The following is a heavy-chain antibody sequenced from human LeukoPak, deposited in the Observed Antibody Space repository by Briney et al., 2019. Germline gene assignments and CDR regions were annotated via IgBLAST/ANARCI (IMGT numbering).Heavy chain of an antibody. J-gene: IGHJ6*02. V-gene: IGHV3-11*01. CDR3: ARDLVATIIKTACGMDV. CDR1: GFTSSDYY. D-gene: IGHD5-12*01. CDR2: ISSSGSTI. Sequence: SGGSLRLSCAASGFTSSDYYMSWIRQAPGKGLEWVSYISSSGSTIYYADSVKGRFTISRDNAKNSLYLQMNSLRAEDTAVYYCARDLVATIIKTACGMDVWGQGTTVTVSS.